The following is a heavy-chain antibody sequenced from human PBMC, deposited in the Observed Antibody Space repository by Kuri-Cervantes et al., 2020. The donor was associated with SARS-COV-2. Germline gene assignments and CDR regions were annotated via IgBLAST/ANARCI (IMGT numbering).Heavy chain of an antibody. Sequence: GGSLRLSCAVSGFTPTNYAMSWVRLAPGKGLEWVSIISDTGDRTFYADSVEGRFTISRDNFKNTLSLQMNSLRAEDTALYYCIATPGNVGYFQDWGQGTLVTVSS. V-gene: IGHV3-23*01. D-gene: IGHD6-13*01. CDR3: IATPGNVGYFQD. CDR2: ISDTGDRT. CDR1: GFTPTNYA. J-gene: IGHJ1*01.